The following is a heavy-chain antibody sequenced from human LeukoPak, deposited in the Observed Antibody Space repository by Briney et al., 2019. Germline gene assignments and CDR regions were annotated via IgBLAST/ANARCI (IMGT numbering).Heavy chain of an antibody. CDR3: ASGARGQS. J-gene: IGHJ5*02. CDR1: GFTFDDYA. CDR2: ISWNSGSI. V-gene: IGHV3-9*01. D-gene: IGHD6-25*01. Sequence: GRSLRLSCAASGFTFDDYAMHWVRQAPGKGLEWVSGISWNSGSIGYADSVKGRFTISRDNAKNSLYLQMNSLRVEDTAVYYCASGARGQSWGQGTLVTVSS.